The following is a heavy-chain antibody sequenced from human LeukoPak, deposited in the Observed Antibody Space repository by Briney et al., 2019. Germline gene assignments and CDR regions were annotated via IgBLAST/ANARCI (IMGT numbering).Heavy chain of an antibody. Sequence: SGGSLRLSCAASGFTFSSYAMHWVRQAPGKGLEWVAVISYDGSNKYYADSVKGRFTISRDNSKNTLYLQMNSLRAEDTAVYYCASSGYNADYWGQGTLVTVSS. D-gene: IGHD3-3*01. CDR2: ISYDGSNK. J-gene: IGHJ4*02. CDR1: GFTFSSYA. CDR3: ASSGYNADY. V-gene: IGHV3-30-3*01.